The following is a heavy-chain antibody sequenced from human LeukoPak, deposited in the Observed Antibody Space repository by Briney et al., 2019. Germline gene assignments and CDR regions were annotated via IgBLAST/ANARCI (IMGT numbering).Heavy chain of an antibody. D-gene: IGHD3/OR15-3a*01. V-gene: IGHV4-39*01. CDR1: GVSISSSNSY. CDR2: IYYSGNT. J-gene: IGHJ4*02. Sequence: SETLSLTCTVSGVSISSSNSYWGWIRQPPGKGLEWIGSIYYSGNTYYNASLKSQVSVSIDTSKNRFSLKLTSVTAADTAVYYCARQTGSGLFILPGGQGTLVTVSS. CDR3: ARQTGSGLFILP.